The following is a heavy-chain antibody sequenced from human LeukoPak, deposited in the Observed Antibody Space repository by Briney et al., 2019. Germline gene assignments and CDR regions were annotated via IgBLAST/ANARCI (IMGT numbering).Heavy chain of an antibody. D-gene: IGHD2-2*01. CDR3: ARVIQLPKEYFQH. CDR2: MNPNSGNT. V-gene: IGHV1-8*01. J-gene: IGHJ1*01. CDR1: GYSFSTFD. Sequence: ASVKVSCKASGYSFSTFDINWVRQAPGQGPEWMGWMNPNSGNTGYAQKFQGRVTLTRSTSMTTAYMELSSLRSEDTAVYYCARVIQLPKEYFQHWGQGTLVTVSS.